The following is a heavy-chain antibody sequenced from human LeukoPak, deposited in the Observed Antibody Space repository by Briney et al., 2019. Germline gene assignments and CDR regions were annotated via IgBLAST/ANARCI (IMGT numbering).Heavy chain of an antibody. V-gene: IGHV4-34*01. D-gene: IGHD6-19*01. J-gene: IGHJ3*02. CDR3: ASLGSSVAAAFDI. Sequence: SETLSLTCAVYGGSFSGYYWSWIRQPPGKGLEWIGEINHSGSTNYNPSLKSRVTISVDTSKNQFCLKLSSVTAADTAVYYCASLGSSVAAAFDIWGQGTMVTVSS. CDR1: GGSFSGYY. CDR2: INHSGST.